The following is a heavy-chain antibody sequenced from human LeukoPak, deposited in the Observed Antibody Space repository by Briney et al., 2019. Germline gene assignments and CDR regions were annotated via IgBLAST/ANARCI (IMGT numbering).Heavy chain of an antibody. Sequence: GASVKVSCKASGYTFTSYGIRWVRQAPGQGLEWMGWISAYNGNTNYAQKLQGRVTMTTDTSTSTAYMELRSLRSDDTAVYYCARAAEYQLLPNHNWFDPWGQGTLVTVSS. J-gene: IGHJ5*02. CDR3: ARAAEYQLLPNHNWFDP. CDR1: GYTFTSYG. D-gene: IGHD2-2*01. V-gene: IGHV1-18*01. CDR2: ISAYNGNT.